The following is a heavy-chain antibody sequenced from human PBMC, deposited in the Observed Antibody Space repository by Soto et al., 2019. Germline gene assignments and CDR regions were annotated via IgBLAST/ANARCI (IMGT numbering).Heavy chain of an antibody. Sequence: PSQTLSLTCAISGDSVSSNSAAWNWIRQSPSRGLEWLGRTYYRSRWYNDYAVSVKSRITVNPDTSKNQFSLHLNSVTPEDTAVYSCAGTTSLQWYYMDVWDKGTTVNVSS. V-gene: IGHV6-1*01. CDR3: AGTTSLQWYYMDV. CDR2: TYYRSRWYN. J-gene: IGHJ6*03. CDR1: GDSVSSNSAA. D-gene: IGHD1-7*01.